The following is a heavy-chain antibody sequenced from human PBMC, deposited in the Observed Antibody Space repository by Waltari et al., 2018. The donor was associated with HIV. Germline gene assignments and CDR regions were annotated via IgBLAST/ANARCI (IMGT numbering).Heavy chain of an antibody. CDR3: TTDYWVVTAY. D-gene: IGHD2-21*02. CDR1: GLPFSDSW. J-gene: IGHJ4*02. V-gene: IGHV3-15*01. Sequence: EVQLVEPGGGLVKPGGSLRLSCAASGLPFSDSWMNWVRQAPGKGLEWVGRIKSSTDGGTIDYAAPVKGRFTISRDDSKNTLYLQMNSLKTEDTAVYFCTTDYWVVTAYWGQGTLVTVSS. CDR2: IKSSTDGGTI.